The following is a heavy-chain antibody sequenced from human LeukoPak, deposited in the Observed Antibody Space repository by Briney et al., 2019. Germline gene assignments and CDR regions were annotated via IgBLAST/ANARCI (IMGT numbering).Heavy chain of an antibody. D-gene: IGHD3-22*01. CDR3: ARDYYDSSGYYRLQH. Sequence: TGGSLRLSCAASGFTFSSYEMNWVRQAPGKGLEWLSYISGSGTTIYYADSVKGRFTISRDNAKNSPFLQMNSLRAEDTAVYYCARDYYDSSGYYRLQHWGQGTLVTVSS. CDR1: GFTFSSYE. J-gene: IGHJ1*01. V-gene: IGHV3-48*03. CDR2: ISGSGTTI.